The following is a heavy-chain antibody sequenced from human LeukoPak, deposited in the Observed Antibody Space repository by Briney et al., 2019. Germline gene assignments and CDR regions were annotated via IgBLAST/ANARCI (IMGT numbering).Heavy chain of an antibody. V-gene: IGHV1-3*01. Sequence: ASVKVSCKASGYTFTSYAMHWVRQAPGQRLEWMGWINAGNGNTKYSQKFQGRVTITRDTSASTAYMELSSLSSEDTAVYYCARVSLEFDLPYGDFDYWGQGTLVTVSS. D-gene: IGHD3-3*01. J-gene: IGHJ4*02. CDR2: INAGNGNT. CDR1: GYTFTSYA. CDR3: ARVSLEFDLPYGDFDY.